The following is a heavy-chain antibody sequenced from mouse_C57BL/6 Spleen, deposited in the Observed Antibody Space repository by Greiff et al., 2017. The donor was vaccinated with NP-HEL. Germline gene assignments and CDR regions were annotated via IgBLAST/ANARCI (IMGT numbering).Heavy chain of an antibody. Sequence: EVHLVESGGGLVQPKGSLKLSCAASGFSFTTYAMNWVRQAPGKGLEWVARIRSKSNNYATYYADSVKDRFTISRDDSESMLYLQRNNLKTEETAMYDCGRRYYGSSYPYFDVWGTGTTVTVSS. V-gene: IGHV10-1*01. CDR2: IRSKSNNYAT. CDR3: GRRYYGSSYPYFDV. CDR1: GFSFTTYA. J-gene: IGHJ1*03. D-gene: IGHD1-1*01.